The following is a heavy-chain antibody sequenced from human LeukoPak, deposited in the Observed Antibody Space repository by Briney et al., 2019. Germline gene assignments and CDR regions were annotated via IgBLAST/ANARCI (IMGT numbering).Heavy chain of an antibody. CDR1: GYTFTSYG. V-gene: IGHV1-18*01. D-gene: IGHD3-22*01. J-gene: IGHJ4*02. Sequence: GASVKVSCKASGYTFTSYGISWVRQAPGQGLEWMGWISAYNGNTNYAQKLQGRVTMTTDTSTSTAYMELRSLRSDDTAVYYCARDLTGYRSYGYYLADYWGQGTLVTVSS. CDR3: ARDLTGYRSYGYYLADY. CDR2: ISAYNGNT.